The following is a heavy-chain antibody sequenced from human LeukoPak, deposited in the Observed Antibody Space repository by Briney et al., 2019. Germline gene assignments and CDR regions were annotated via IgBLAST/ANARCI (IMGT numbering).Heavy chain of an antibody. J-gene: IGHJ4*02. D-gene: IGHD5-24*01. Sequence: PSETLSLTCTVSGDSMSYYYWSWIRQTPGKGLEWLGYMYYTGRTKYNPSLKSRVPFSRDMSKNQFSLKLDSVPAADTAMYYCTRITIHGNSDYWGQGTLVTVSS. CDR1: GDSMSYYY. CDR2: MYYTGRT. V-gene: IGHV4-59*01. CDR3: TRITIHGNSDY.